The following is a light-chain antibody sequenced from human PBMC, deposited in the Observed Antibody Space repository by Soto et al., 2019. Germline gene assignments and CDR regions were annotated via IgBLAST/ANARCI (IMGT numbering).Light chain of an antibody. J-gene: IGLJ2*01. V-gene: IGLV2-14*01. Sequence: QSALTQPASVSGSPGQSIAIFCTGTFSDVGGYDFVAWYQQHPGKAPKVIIYDVNNRPSGVSNRFFGSKSGNTASLTISGLQTEDEADYYCGSYSTSGSVVFGGGTKLTVL. CDR2: DVN. CDR3: GSYSTSGSVV. CDR1: FSDVGGYDF.